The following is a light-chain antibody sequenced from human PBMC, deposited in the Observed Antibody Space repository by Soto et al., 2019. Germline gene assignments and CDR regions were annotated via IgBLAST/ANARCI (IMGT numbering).Light chain of an antibody. CDR2: GAS. Sequence: EIVMTQSPATLSVSPGERATLSCRASQRVSSNVAWYQQKPGQAPRILLYGASARATGVQARFSGSGSGTHFTLTISSLQSEDFAVYYCQQYNNLRQTFGQGTKVDI. J-gene: IGKJ1*01. V-gene: IGKV3-15*01. CDR3: QQYNNLRQT. CDR1: QRVSSN.